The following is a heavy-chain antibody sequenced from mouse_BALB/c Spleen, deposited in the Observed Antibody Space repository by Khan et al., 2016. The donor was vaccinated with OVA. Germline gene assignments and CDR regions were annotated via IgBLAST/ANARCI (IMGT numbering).Heavy chain of an antibody. V-gene: IGHV5-6-5*01. J-gene: IGHJ3*01. Sequence: EVELVESGGGLVKPGGSLKFSCAASGFTFSNYAMSWVRQTPEKRLEWVASISSGGSTYYPDSVKGRFTISRANARNILYLQMSSLRSEDTAMYYCGRDYWFAYWGQGTLVTVSA. CDR2: ISSGGST. CDR1: GFTFSNYA. CDR3: GRDYWFAY.